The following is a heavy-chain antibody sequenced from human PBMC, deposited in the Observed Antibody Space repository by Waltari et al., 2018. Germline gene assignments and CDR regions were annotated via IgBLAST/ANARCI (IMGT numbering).Heavy chain of an antibody. CDR2: IYYIGST. J-gene: IGHJ3*02. Sequence: QLQLQESGPGLVKPSETLSLTCTVSGGSISSSSYYWGWIRQPPGKGLEWIGSIYYIGSTYYNPSLKSRGTISVDTSKNQFSLKLSSVTAADTAVYYCASRITMVRGVPEGAFDIWGQGTMVTVSS. V-gene: IGHV4-39*01. CDR1: GGSISSSSYY. CDR3: ASRITMVRGVPEGAFDI. D-gene: IGHD3-10*01.